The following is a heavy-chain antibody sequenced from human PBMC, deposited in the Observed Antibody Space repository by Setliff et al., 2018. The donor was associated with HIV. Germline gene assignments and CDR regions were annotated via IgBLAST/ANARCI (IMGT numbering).Heavy chain of an antibody. J-gene: IGHJ6*02. CDR2: IYYSGST. D-gene: IGHD3-3*01. Sequence: SETLSLTCTVSGGSISSGSYYWSWIRQPPGKGLEWIGYIYYSGSTKYNPSLKSRVTISVDTSKNQFSLKLSSVTAADTAVYYCARGVGKLGSNYYGMDVWGQGTTVTVSS. V-gene: IGHV4-61*01. CDR3: ARGVGKLGSNYYGMDV. CDR1: GGSISSGSYY.